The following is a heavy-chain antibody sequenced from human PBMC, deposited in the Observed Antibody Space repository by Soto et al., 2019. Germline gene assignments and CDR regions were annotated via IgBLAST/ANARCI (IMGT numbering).Heavy chain of an antibody. Sequence: QVQLVESGGGVVQPGTSLRLSCAASGFTFSKHGMHWVRQAPGKGLEWMAVIVADGRRQHYADSVKGRFTISSDKSKNTLFLELNSLRAEDTAVYYCALDDDYVDNGLDYWGQGTLVTVSS. CDR1: GFTFSKHG. CDR3: ALDDDYVDNGLDY. J-gene: IGHJ4*02. CDR2: IVADGRRQ. V-gene: IGHV3-33*01. D-gene: IGHD4-17*01.